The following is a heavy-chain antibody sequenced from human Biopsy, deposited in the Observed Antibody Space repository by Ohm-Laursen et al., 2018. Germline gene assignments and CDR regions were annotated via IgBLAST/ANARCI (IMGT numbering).Heavy chain of an antibody. J-gene: IGHJ4*02. V-gene: IGHV4-34*01. CDR3: AREGGGLLPIRLTDF. Sequence: SDTLSLTRDVSGESFSDYYWSWIRQSPGKGLEWIGEINHRGRSSYSPSLQSRLTISVAAAKNQFSLNMKSVTAADTAVYFCAREGGGLLPIRLTDFWGPGMMVTVSS. CDR1: GESFSDYY. D-gene: IGHD1-26*01. CDR2: INHRGRS.